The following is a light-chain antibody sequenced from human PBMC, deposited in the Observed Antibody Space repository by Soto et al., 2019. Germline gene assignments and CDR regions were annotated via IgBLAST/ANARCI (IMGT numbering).Light chain of an antibody. CDR3: QQYYNTPET. Sequence: DIVMTQSPDSLVVSLGERATINCESSQSVLNSSNNKNYLAWYQQKPGQPPKLLIYWASTRESGVPDRFSGSGSGTDFILTISSLQAEDVAVYYCQQYYNTPETFGQGTKLEIK. V-gene: IGKV4-1*01. CDR1: QSVLNSSNNKNY. CDR2: WAS. J-gene: IGKJ2*01.